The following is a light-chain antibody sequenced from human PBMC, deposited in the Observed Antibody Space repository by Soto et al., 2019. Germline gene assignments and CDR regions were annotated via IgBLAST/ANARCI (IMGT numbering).Light chain of an antibody. CDR2: LAS. CDR1: QSVNDR. Sequence: EVVVTQSPATLSVSPGERVTLSCRASQSVNDRLAWYQHTPGQPPRLLIYLASLRATGTAARFSGSGSGTDCTLTINSLQSEDLAVYYCQQYGNWPYTFGQGTTLDIK. CDR3: QQYGNWPYT. J-gene: IGKJ2*01. V-gene: IGKV3-15*01.